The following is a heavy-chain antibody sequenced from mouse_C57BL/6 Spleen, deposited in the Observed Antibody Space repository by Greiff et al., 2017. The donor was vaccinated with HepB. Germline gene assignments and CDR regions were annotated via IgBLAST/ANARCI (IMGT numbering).Heavy chain of an antibody. D-gene: IGHD4-1*01. J-gene: IGHJ3*01. Sequence: QVQLQQPGAELVRPGSSVKLSCKASGYTFTSYWMHWVKQRPIQGLEWIGNIDPSDSETHYNQKFKDKATLTVDKSSSTAYMQHSSLTSEDSAVYYCARSGTGAWFAYWGQGTLVTVSA. CDR3: ARSGTGAWFAY. CDR2: IDPSDSET. V-gene: IGHV1-52*01. CDR1: GYTFTSYW.